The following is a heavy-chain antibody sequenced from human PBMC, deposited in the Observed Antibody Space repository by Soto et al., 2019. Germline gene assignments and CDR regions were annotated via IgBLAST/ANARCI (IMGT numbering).Heavy chain of an antibody. V-gene: IGHV3-7*01. CDR2: IDPDGRVG. D-gene: IGHD3-16*01. Sequence: EVQLLGSGGGLVQPGGSLRLSCVASGFRFSSYWMNWVRQTPGMGLEWVANIDPDGRVGSYVDSVKGRFTTSRDKAKNSLYLQMNSLRADDTAVYFCAGGGGHDSNYCGQGILVTVSS. CDR1: GFRFSSYW. CDR3: AGGGGHDSNY. J-gene: IGHJ4*02.